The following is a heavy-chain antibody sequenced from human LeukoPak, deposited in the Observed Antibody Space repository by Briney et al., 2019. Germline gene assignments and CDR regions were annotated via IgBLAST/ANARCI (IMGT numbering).Heavy chain of an antibody. V-gene: IGHV1-69*05. CDR2: IIPIFGTA. CDR1: GGTFSSYA. J-gene: IGHJ4*02. Sequence: ASVKVSCKASGGTFSSYAISWVRQAPGQGLEWMGGIIPIFGTANYAQKFQGRVTITTDESTSTAYMELSSLRSEDTAVYYCASEDYYDSSGHYSGDYWGQGTLVTVSS. CDR3: ASEDYYDSSGHYSGDY. D-gene: IGHD3-22*01.